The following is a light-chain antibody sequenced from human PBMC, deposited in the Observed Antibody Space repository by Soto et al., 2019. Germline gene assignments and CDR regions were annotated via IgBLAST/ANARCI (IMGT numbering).Light chain of an antibody. CDR2: DVS. CDR1: GTDVGGYNY. J-gene: IGLJ2*01. V-gene: IGLV2-14*01. CDR3: CSYTTNSTL. Sequence: QSALTQPASVSGSPGQSITISCTGTGTDVGGYNYVSWYQQHPGKAPKLMIYDVSNRPSGVSNRLSGSKSGNTASLTISGLQAEDEADYYCCSYTTNSTLFGGGTKLTV.